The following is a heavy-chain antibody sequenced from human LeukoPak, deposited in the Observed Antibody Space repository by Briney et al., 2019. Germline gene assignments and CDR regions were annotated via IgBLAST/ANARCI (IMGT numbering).Heavy chain of an antibody. CDR3: AKASAVDHYLSFDY. D-gene: IGHD2/OR15-2a*01. CDR2: ISTSAAGT. Sequence: GGSLRLSCAASGFTLSSYGMSWVRQAPGKGLEWVSAISTSAAGTYYAAYVKGRFTISRDNSRNTLYLQMNSLRAEDTAVYYCAKASAVDHYLSFDYWGQGSLVTVSS. CDR1: GFTLSSYG. J-gene: IGHJ4*02. V-gene: IGHV3-23*01.